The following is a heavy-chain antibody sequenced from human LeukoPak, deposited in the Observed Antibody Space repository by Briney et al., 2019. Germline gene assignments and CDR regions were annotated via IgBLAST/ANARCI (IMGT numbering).Heavy chain of an antibody. V-gene: IGHV3-21*01. D-gene: IGHD3-22*01. J-gene: IGHJ3*02. CDR3: ARDTVIYDSSGDGAFDI. Sequence: GGSLRLSCAASGFTFSSYSMNWVRQAPGKGLEWVSSISSSSSYIYYADSVKGRFTISRDNAKNSLYLQMNSLRAEDTAVYYCARDTVIYDSSGDGAFDIWGQGTMVTVSS. CDR2: ISSSSSYI. CDR1: GFTFSSYS.